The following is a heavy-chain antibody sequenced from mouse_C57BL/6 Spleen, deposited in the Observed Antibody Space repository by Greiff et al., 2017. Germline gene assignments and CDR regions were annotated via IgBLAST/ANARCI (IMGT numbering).Heavy chain of an antibody. J-gene: IGHJ3*01. Sequence: EVQVVESGPGLVKPSQSLSLTCSVTGYSITSGYYWNWIRQFPGNKLEWMGYISYDGSNNYNPSLKKRISITRDTSKNQFFLKLNSVTTEDTATYYGARDRNYYGSSDGCAYWGQGTLVTVSA. CDR1: GYSITSGYY. D-gene: IGHD1-1*01. CDR3: ARDRNYYGSSDGCAY. V-gene: IGHV3-6*01. CDR2: ISYDGSN.